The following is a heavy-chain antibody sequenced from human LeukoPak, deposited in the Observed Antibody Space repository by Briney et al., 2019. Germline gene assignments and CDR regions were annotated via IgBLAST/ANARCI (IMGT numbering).Heavy chain of an antibody. J-gene: IGHJ4*02. CDR1: GGTFSSYA. D-gene: IGHD3-3*01. CDR3: ARSGDVLRFLEWLSDIDY. V-gene: IGHV1-2*02. Sequence: ASVKVSCKASGGTFSSYAISWVRQAPGQGLEWMGWINPNSGGTNYAQKSQGRVTMTRDTSISTAYMELSRLRSDDTAVYYCARSGDVLRFLEWLSDIDYWGQGTLVTVPS. CDR2: INPNSGGT.